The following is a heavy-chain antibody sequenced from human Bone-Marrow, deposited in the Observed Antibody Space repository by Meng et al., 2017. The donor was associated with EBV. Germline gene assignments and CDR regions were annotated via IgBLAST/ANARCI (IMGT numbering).Heavy chain of an antibody. J-gene: IGHJ4*02. CDR2: INHSGST. D-gene: IGHD6-13*01. V-gene: IGHV4-34*01. Sequence: QVQLQQWGAGLLKPSETLSLTCAVYGGSFSGYYWSWIRQPPGKGLEWIGEINHSGSTNYNPSLKSRVTISVDKSKNQFSLKLSSVTAADTAVYYCARIAGSSSQYFDYWGQGTLVTVSS. CDR3: ARIAGSSSQYFDY. CDR1: GGSFSGYY.